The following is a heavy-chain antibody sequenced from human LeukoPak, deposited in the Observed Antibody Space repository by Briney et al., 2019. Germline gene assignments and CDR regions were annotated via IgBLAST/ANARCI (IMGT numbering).Heavy chain of an antibody. CDR2: ISGSGGST. CDR3: AKDRSTYYDFWSGLNDY. Sequence: GGSLRLSCAASGFTFSSYAMRWVRQAPGKGLEWVSAISGSGGSTYYADSVKGRFTISRDNSKNTLYLQMNSLRAEDTAVYYCAKDRSTYYDFWSGLNDYWGQGTLVTVSS. D-gene: IGHD3-3*01. J-gene: IGHJ4*02. CDR1: GFTFSSYA. V-gene: IGHV3-23*01.